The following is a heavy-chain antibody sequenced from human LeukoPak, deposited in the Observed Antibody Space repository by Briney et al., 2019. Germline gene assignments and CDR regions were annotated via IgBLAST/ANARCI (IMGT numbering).Heavy chain of an antibody. CDR1: GGTFSSYA. Sequence: SSVKVSCKASGGTFSSYAISWVRQAPGQGLEWMGRIIPIFGTANYAQKFQGRVTITTDESTSTAYMELSSLRSEDTAVYYCAREDIVLMEYGSFFDYWGQGTLVTVSS. CDR3: AREDIVLMEYGSFFDY. CDR2: IIPIFGTA. V-gene: IGHV1-69*05. J-gene: IGHJ4*02. D-gene: IGHD2-8*01.